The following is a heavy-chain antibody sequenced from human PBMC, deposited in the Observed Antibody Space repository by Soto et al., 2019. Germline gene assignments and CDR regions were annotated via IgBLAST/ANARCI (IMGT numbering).Heavy chain of an antibody. CDR3: ATLPDYDFWSGYPKTDYYYGMDV. J-gene: IGHJ6*02. CDR1: GYSFTSYW. Sequence: PGESLKISCKGSGYSFTSYWIGWVRQMPGKGLEWMGIIYPGDSDTRYSPSFQGQVTISADKSISTAYLQWSSLKASDTAMYYCATLPDYDFWSGYPKTDYYYGMDVWGQGTTVTVSS. D-gene: IGHD3-3*01. V-gene: IGHV5-51*01. CDR2: IYPGDSDT.